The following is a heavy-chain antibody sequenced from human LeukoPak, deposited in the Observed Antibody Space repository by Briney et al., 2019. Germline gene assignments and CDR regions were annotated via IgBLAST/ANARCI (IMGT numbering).Heavy chain of an antibody. CDR3: AREGCGGDCSNWFDP. Sequence: ASVKVSCKASGGTFSNYAISWVRQAPGQGLEWMGRILPIIGIANYAQKFQGRVTMPADKSTGTAYMELSSLRSEDTAVYYCAREGCGGDCSNWFDPWGQGTLVTVSS. V-gene: IGHV1-69*04. CDR2: ILPIIGIA. D-gene: IGHD2-21*02. CDR1: GGTFSNYA. J-gene: IGHJ5*02.